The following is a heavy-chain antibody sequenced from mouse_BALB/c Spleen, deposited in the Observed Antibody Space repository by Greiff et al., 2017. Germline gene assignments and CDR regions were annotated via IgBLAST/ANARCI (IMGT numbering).Heavy chain of an antibody. CDR2: IWAGGST. V-gene: IGHV2-9*02. J-gene: IGHJ4*01. CDR3: AREYDYDVYYAMDY. D-gene: IGHD2-4*01. Sequence: QVQLQQSGPGLVAPSQSLSITCTVSGFSLTSYGVHWVRQPPGKGLEWLGVIWAGGSTNYNSALMSRLSISKDNSKSQVFLKMNSLQTDDTAMYYCAREYDYDVYYAMDYWGQGTSVTVSS. CDR1: GFSLTSYG.